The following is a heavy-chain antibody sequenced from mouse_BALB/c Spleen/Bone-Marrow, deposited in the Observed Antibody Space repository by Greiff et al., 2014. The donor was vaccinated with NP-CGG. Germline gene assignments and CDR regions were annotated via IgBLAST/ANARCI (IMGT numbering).Heavy chain of an antibody. D-gene: IGHD1-1*01. J-gene: IGHJ2*01. CDR1: GFNIKDTY. CDR2: IDPANGNT. CDR3: ARYYYGSSYFDY. V-gene: IGHV14-3*02. Sequence: EVQGVESGAELVKPGASVKLSCTASGFNIKDTYMHWVKQRPEQGLVWIGRIDPANGNTKYDPKFQGKATITADTSSNTAYLQLSSLTSEDTAVYYCARYYYGSSYFDYWGQGTTLTVSS.